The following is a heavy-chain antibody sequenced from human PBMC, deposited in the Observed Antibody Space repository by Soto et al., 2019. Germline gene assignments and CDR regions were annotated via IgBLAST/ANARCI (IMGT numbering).Heavy chain of an antibody. D-gene: IGHD2-15*01. V-gene: IGHV4-59*08. CDR2: IYYSGTT. J-gene: IGHJ6*02. CDR3: ARHVPYCSDSSHCAYGLDV. Sequence: QVQLQESGPGLVRPSETLSLICTVSGGSISSYYWSWIRQPPGKGLEWIGYIYYSGTTRYNPSLKSRVTISVDTAKNHFSLKLSSLTAADTPVYRCARHVPYCSDSSHCAYGLDVWGQGTTVTVSS. CDR1: GGSISSYY.